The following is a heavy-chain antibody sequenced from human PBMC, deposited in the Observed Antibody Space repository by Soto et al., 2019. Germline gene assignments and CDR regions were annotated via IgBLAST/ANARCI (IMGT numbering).Heavy chain of an antibody. V-gene: IGHV5-51*01. CDR3: ARQGYYDSGGYFPFDY. D-gene: IGHD3-22*01. CDR2: IYPGDSDT. Sequence: GESLKISCKGSGSSFTSDWIAWVPQMPGKGLEWMGIIYPGDSDTRHSPAFQGQVTFSVDKSTSTAHLQWSSLKAADTAMYYCARQGYYDSGGYFPFDYWGQGTQVTVSS. CDR1: GSSFTSDW. J-gene: IGHJ4*02.